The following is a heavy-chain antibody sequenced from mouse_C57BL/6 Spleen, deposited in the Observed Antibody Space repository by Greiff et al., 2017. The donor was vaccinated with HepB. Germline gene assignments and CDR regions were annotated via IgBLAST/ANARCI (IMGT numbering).Heavy chain of an antibody. D-gene: IGHD1-1*01. CDR3: ARLDYYASSYGSFDV. V-gene: IGHV5-17*01. CDR2: ISSGSSNI. J-gene: IGHJ1*03. CDR1: GFTFSDYG. Sequence: DVKLVESGGGLVKPGGSLKLSCAASGFTFSDYGMHWVRQAPEKGLEWVAYISSGSSNIYYADTVKGRSTISRDKAKTTLSLQMTSLRSEDTAMYYCARLDYYASSYGSFDVWGTGTTVTVSS.